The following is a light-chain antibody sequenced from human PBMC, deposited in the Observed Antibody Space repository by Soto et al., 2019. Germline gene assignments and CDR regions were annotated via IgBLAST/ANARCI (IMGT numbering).Light chain of an antibody. CDR1: QSITSSF. V-gene: IGKV3-20*01. J-gene: IGKJ5*01. CDR2: GAS. CDR3: QQYENSPIT. Sequence: PGERASLSCGASQSITSSFLAWYQQKPGQAPRLLIYGASSRATGIPDRFSGTGFETDFTLTINRLEPEDFAVYYCQQYENSPITFGQGTRLEIK.